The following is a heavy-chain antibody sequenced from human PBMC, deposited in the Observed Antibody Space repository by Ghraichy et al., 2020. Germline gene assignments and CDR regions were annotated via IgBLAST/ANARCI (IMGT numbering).Heavy chain of an antibody. V-gene: IGHV3-30*18. J-gene: IGHJ6*03. CDR2: ISYDGDRK. D-gene: IGHD3/OR15-3a*01. CDR1: GFTFCSYG. CDR3: AKDKHPDLDNYFYYMDV. Sequence: LTCAASGFTFCSYGIHWVRQAPGKGLEWLAVISYDGDRKYYADSVKGRFTISRDNSKNTLFLQMNSLRVEDTAVYHCAKDKHPDLDNYFYYMDVWGKGTTVTVS.